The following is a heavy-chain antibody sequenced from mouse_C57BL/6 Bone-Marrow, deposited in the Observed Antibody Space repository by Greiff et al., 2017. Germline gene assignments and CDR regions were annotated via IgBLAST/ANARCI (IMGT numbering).Heavy chain of an antibody. CDR3: ARYTVVGDFAY. CDR1: GYTFTDYY. CDR2: IHPYNGGT. D-gene: IGHD1-1*01. J-gene: IGHJ3*01. Sequence: EVQLQQSGPVLVKPGASVKMSCKASGYTFTDYYMNWVKQSHGKSLEWIGVIHPYNGGTSYNQKFKGKATLTVDKSSSTSYMELNRLTSEDSAVYYLARYTVVGDFAYWGQGTLVTVSA. V-gene: IGHV1-19*01.